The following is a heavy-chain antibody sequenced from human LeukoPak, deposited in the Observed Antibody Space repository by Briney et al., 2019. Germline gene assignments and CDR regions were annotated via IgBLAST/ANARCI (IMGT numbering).Heavy chain of an antibody. CDR1: GGSFSGYY. V-gene: IGHV4-34*01. J-gene: IGHJ4*02. CDR3: ARHSKYYYDSSGYQ. D-gene: IGHD3-22*01. Sequence: SETLSLTCAVYGGSFSGYYWSWIRQPPGKGLEWIGEINHSGSTNYNPSLKSRVTISVDTSKNQFSLKLSSVTAADTAVYYCARHSKYYYDSSGYQWGQGTLVTVSS. CDR2: INHSGST.